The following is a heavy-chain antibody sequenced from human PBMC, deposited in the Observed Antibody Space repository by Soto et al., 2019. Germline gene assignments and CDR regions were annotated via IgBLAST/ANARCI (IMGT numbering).Heavy chain of an antibody. J-gene: IGHJ5*02. V-gene: IGHV3-15*01. D-gene: IGHD3-16*01. CDR1: GFTLSNVW. CDR3: STDAYAGLDT. Sequence: PGGSLRLSGAASGFTLSNVWMTWVRRAPGKGLEWVGRIKSEIEGGTTDYAAPVKGRFTISRDDSRNTLYLQMNSLKTEDTAVYYCSTDAYAGLDTWGQGTQVTVSS. CDR2: IKSEIEGGTT.